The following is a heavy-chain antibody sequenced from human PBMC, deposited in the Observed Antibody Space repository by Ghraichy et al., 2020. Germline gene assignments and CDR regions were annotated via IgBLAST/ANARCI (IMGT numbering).Heavy chain of an antibody. J-gene: IGHJ4*02. V-gene: IGHV3-64D*06. CDR3: VKGWFNFDC. CDR1: GFTFSSYA. CDR2: ISTNGVST. D-gene: IGHD2-15*01. Sequence: GGSLRLSCSASGFTFSSYAMDWLRRAPGKGLEYVSTISTNGVSTYYADSVKGRFTISRDNSKNTLYLQMSSLSPEDTAVYYCVKGWFNFDCWGQGTLVTVSS.